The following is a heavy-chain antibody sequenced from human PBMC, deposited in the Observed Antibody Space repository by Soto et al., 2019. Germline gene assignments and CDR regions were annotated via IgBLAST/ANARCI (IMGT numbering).Heavy chain of an antibody. Sequence: ASVKVSCKASGYTLTGYYMHWVRQAPGQGLEWMGWINPNSGGTNYAQKFQGWVTMTRDTSISTAYMELSRLRSDDTAVYYCARDRNTAMVTYYFDYWGQGTLVTVSS. J-gene: IGHJ4*02. D-gene: IGHD5-18*01. CDR2: INPNSGGT. CDR1: GYTLTGYY. CDR3: ARDRNTAMVTYYFDY. V-gene: IGHV1-2*04.